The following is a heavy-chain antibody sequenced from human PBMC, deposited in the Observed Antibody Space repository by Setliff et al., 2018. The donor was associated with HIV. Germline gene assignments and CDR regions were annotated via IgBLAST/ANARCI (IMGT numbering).Heavy chain of an antibody. D-gene: IGHD2-21*02. CDR2: VYTSGNT. Sequence: PSETLSLTCTVSGGSINIGSFYWSWIRQPAGKGPEWLGHVYTSGNTYYDPSLASRVAISLDMSKNQFSLNLNSVTAADTAVYYCARGQGCGGGCHYAFEMWGQGTMVTVSS. CDR1: GGSINIGSFY. CDR3: ARGQGCGGGCHYAFEM. J-gene: IGHJ3*02. V-gene: IGHV4-61*09.